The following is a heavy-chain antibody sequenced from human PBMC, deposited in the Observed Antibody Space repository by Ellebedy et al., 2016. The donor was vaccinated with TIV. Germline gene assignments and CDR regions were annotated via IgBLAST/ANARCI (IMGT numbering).Heavy chain of an antibody. CDR2: INPNSGGT. V-gene: IGHV1-2*02. D-gene: IGHD3-3*02. Sequence: ASVKVSXKASGYTFTGYYMHWVRQAPGQGLEWMGWINPNSGGTNYAQKFQGRVTMTRDTSISTAYMELSRLRSDDTAVYYCARRPILAGYYYYYMDVWGKGTTVTVSS. CDR3: ARRPILAGYYYYYMDV. CDR1: GYTFTGYY. J-gene: IGHJ6*03.